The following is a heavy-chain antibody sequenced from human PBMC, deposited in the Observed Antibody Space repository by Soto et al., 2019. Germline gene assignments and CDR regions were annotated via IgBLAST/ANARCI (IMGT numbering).Heavy chain of an antibody. CDR2: ISYDGSNK. CDR3: AKDLANYYGSGSKGFDY. CDR1: GFTFSSYG. J-gene: IGHJ4*02. V-gene: IGHV3-30*18. D-gene: IGHD3-10*01. Sequence: PGGSLRLSCAASGFTFSSYGMHWVRQAPGKGLEWVAVISYDGSNKYYADSVKGRFTISRDNSKNTLYLQMNSLRAEDTAVYYCAKDLANYYGSGSKGFDYWGQGTLVTVSS.